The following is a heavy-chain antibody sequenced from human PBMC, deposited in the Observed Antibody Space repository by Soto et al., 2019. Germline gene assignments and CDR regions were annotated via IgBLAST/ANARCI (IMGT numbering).Heavy chain of an antibody. Sequence: PGGTLRLSCAASGFTVSDTYMTWVRQAPGKGLECVSVIYTAGGTNYADSVKGRFIISRDNSKNTLYLQMNSLRAEDTAVYYCARALPVAKGGFAPWGQGTLVTVSS. CDR3: ARALPVAKGGFAP. CDR1: GFTVSDTY. CDR2: IYTAGGT. D-gene: IGHD2-2*01. J-gene: IGHJ5*02. V-gene: IGHV3-53*01.